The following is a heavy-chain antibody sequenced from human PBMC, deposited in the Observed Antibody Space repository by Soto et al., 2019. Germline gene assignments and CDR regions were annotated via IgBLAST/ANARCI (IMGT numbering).Heavy chain of an antibody. CDR2: IYYSGST. J-gene: IGHJ6*03. CDR3: ARGRGYFYDMDV. V-gene: IGHV4-59*01. CDR1: GGSISSYY. Sequence: QVQLQESGPGLAKPSETLSLTCNVSGGSISSYYWSLIRQPPGKGLEWIGYIYYSGSTHYNPSLSSRVTISVDTSKNQFPLKLSSVTAADTAVYYCARGRGYFYDMDVWGKGTTVTVSS.